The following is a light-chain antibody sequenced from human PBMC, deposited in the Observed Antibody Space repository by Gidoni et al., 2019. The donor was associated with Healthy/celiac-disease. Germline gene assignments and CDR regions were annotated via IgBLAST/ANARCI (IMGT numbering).Light chain of an antibody. CDR3: LQGYNYPRT. Sequence: AIQVTQAPSSLSASVGDRVTITCRASQGIRNDLGWYQQKPGKAPKLLIYAASSLQSGVPSRFSGSGSGTDFTLTISSLQPEDFATYYCLQGYNYPRTFGQGTKLEIK. CDR2: AAS. J-gene: IGKJ2*01. V-gene: IGKV1-6*01. CDR1: QGIRND.